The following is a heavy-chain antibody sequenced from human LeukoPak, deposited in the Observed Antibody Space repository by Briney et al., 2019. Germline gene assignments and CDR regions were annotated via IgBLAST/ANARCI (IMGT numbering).Heavy chain of an antibody. CDR1: GYTFTSYA. V-gene: IGHV1-3*01. CDR2: INAGNGNT. J-gene: IGHJ4*02. D-gene: IGHD6-19*01. Sequence: ASVKVSCKASGYTFTSYAMHWVRQAPGQRLEWMGWINAGNGNTKYSQKSQGRVTITRDTSASTAYMELSSLRSEDTAVYYCATFIAVAAQEDYWGQGTLVTVSS. CDR3: ATFIAVAAQEDY.